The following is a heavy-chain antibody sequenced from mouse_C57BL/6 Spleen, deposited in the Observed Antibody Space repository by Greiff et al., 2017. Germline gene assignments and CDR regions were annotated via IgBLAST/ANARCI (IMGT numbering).Heavy chain of an antibody. CDR3: ARDWNYLDY. V-gene: IGHV5-16*01. CDR2: INYDGSST. J-gene: IGHJ2*01. CDR1: GFTFSDYY. Sequence: EVKLVESEGGLVQPGSSMKLSCTASGFTFSDYYMAWVRQVPEKGLEWVANINYDGSSTYYLDSLKSRFINSRDNAKNILYLQMSRLKSEDTATYYCARDWNYLDYWGQGTTLTVSS.